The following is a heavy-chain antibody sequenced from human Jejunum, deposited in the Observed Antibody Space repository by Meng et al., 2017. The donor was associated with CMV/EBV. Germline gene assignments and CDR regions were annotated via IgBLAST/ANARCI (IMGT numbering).Heavy chain of an antibody. D-gene: IGHD2-15*01. CDR3: ARQQTATEYFDY. Sequence: SSGSISSSSYYSGWVRQPPGKGLEWIGSIYYSGSTYYSPSLKTRVIISVDTSKNQFSLKLSSVTAADTAVYYCARQQTATEYFDYWGQGTLVTVSS. CDR2: IYYSGST. CDR1: SGSISSSSYY. V-gene: IGHV4-39*01. J-gene: IGHJ4*02.